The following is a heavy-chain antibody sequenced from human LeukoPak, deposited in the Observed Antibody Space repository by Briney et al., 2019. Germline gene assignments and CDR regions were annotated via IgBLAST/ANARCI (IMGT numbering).Heavy chain of an antibody. D-gene: IGHD2-2*01. J-gene: IGHJ3*02. Sequence: GASVKVSCKASGGTFSSYAISWVRQAPGQGLEWMGGIIPIFGTANYAQKFQGRVTITTDESTSTAYMELSSLRSEDTAMYYCARDIVVVPALYAFDIWGQGTMVTVS. CDR2: IIPIFGTA. CDR3: ARDIVVVPALYAFDI. CDR1: GGTFSSYA. V-gene: IGHV1-69*05.